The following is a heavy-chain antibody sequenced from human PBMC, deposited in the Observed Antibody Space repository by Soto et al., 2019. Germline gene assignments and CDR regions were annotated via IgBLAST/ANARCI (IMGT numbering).Heavy chain of an antibody. D-gene: IGHD3-10*01. J-gene: IGHJ6*02. CDR3: ARGVGYGSGSYDYYYGMDV. CDR2: IIPIFGTA. V-gene: IGHV1-69*13. Sequence: SVTVSCTASGCTFSSYAIIWVRQAPGKGLEWMGGIIPIFGTANYAQKFQGRVTITADESTSTAYMELSSLRSEDTAVYYCARGVGYGSGSYDYYYGMDVWGQGTTVTVSS. CDR1: GCTFSSYA.